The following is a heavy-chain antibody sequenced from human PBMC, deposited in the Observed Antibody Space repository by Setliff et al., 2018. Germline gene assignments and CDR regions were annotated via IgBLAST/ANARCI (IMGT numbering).Heavy chain of an antibody. CDR3: ARRETYYNFWSGYFDY. J-gene: IGHJ4*02. CDR1: GGSISSSSYY. CDR2: IYYSGST. V-gene: IGHV4-39*07. D-gene: IGHD3-3*01. Sequence: PSETLSLTCTVSGGSISSSSYYWGWIRQPPGKGLEWIGSIYYSGSTYYNPSLKSRVTISVDTSKNQSSLKLSSVTAAGTAVYYCARRETYYNFWSGYFDYWGQGTLVTVSS.